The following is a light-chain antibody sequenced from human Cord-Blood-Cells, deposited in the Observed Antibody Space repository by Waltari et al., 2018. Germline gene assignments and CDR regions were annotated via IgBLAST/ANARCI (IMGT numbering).Light chain of an antibody. CDR1: QSVSSN. J-gene: IGKJ1*01. CDR3: QQYNNWPPWT. CDR2: GAS. Sequence: IVIMQSPATLSASPGERSPPSCRARQSVSSNLAWYQQKPGQAPRLLIYGASTRATGIPARFSGSGSGTEFTLTISSLQSEDFAVYYCQQYNNWPPWTFGQGTKVEIK. V-gene: IGKV3-15*01.